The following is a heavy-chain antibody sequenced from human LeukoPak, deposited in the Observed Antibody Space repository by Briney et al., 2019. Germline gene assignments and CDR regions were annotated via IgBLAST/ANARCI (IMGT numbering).Heavy chain of an antibody. J-gene: IGHJ4*02. CDR1: GFTFSSYA. V-gene: IGHV3-30*04. D-gene: IGHD3-22*01. Sequence: GGSLRLSCAASGFTFSSYAMHWVRQAPGKGLEWVAVISYDGSNKYYADSVKGRFTISRDNSKNTLYLQMNSLRAEDTAVYYCARPYYYDSSGYYPGCDYWGQGTLVTVSS. CDR3: ARPYYYDSSGYYPGCDY. CDR2: ISYDGSNK.